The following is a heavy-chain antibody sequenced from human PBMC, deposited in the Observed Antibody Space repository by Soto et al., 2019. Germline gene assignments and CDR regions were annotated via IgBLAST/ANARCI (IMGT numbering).Heavy chain of an antibody. J-gene: IGHJ4*02. CDR2: IWYDGSNK. CDR3: ARHRTQWLSLDY. V-gene: IGHV3-33*01. Sequence: GGSLRLSCAASGFPFSSYGMHWVRQAPGKGLEWVAVIWYDGSNKYYADSVKGRFTISRDNSKNTLYLQMNSLRAEDTAVYYCARHRTQWLSLDYWGQGTLVTVSS. D-gene: IGHD3-22*01. CDR1: GFPFSSYG.